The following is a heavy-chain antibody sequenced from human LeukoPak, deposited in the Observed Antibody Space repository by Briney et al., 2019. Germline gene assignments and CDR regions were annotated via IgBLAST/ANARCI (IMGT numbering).Heavy chain of an antibody. J-gene: IGHJ4*02. CDR3: AKIGSTIGGY. Sequence: GGSLRLSCAASGFTFEDYAMHWVRETPGKGLEWVSLISGDGGSTYYADSVKGRFTISRDNSKNSLYLQMNSLRTEDTALYYCAKIGSTIGGYWGQGTLVTVSS. CDR1: GFTFEDYA. CDR2: ISGDGGST. D-gene: IGHD5-24*01. V-gene: IGHV3-43*02.